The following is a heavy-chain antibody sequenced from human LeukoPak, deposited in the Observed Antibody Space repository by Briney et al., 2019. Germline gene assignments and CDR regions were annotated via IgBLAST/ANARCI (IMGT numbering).Heavy chain of an antibody. CDR2: IKQDGSEK. CDR1: GFTFSSYW. V-gene: IGHV3-7*01. Sequence: PGGSLRLSCAASGFTFSSYWMGWVRQAPGKGLEWVANIKQDGSEKYYVDSVKDRFTISRDNAKNSLYLQMNSLRAEDTAVYYCARDLDSGYDFRVFDPWGQGTLVTVSS. J-gene: IGHJ5*02. D-gene: IGHD5-12*01. CDR3: ARDLDSGYDFRVFDP.